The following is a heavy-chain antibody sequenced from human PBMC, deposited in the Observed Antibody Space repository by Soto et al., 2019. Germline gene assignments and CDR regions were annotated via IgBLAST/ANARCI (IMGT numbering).Heavy chain of an antibody. CDR3: VYSCAKPNYGGDDYFQYGLDV. Sequence: QVQLVQSGAEVKKPGASLKVSCKASGYRFTGYGLHWVRHAPGQGLQWMGWINPKSGATDYAQKSQGRVTMTREMSTNTAYLELSGLRSDDTADDTAVYSCAKPNYGGDDYFQYGLDVWRQGTTVTVSS. J-gene: IGHJ6*02. CDR2: INPKSGAT. V-gene: IGHV1-2*02. D-gene: IGHD2-21*02. CDR1: GYRFTGYG.